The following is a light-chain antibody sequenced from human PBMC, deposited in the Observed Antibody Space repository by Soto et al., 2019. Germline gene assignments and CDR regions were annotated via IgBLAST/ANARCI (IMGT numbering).Light chain of an antibody. CDR2: SNN. CDR1: SSNIGSNT. J-gene: IGLJ1*01. V-gene: IGLV1-44*01. Sequence: QSVLNQPPSAYGTPGQRGSITCSGSSSNIGSNTVNWYQQLPGTAPKLLIYSNNQRPSGVPDRFSGSKSGTSASLAISGLQSEDEADDYSAAWADSLNCFYVFGTGTEVTAL. CDR3: AAWADSLNCFYV.